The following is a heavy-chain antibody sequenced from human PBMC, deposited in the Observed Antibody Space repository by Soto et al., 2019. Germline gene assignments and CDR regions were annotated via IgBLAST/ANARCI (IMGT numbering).Heavy chain of an antibody. CDR3: AKDLEKHVKDCSGGSCYLGFYYGMDV. D-gene: IGHD2-15*01. CDR2: ISFDGSNK. J-gene: IGHJ6*02. Sequence: PGGSLRLSCAASGFTFSSYGMHWVRQAPGKGLEWVAVISFDGSNKYYADSVKGRFTISRDNSKNTLYLQMNSLRAEDTAVYYCAKDLEKHVKDCSGGSCYLGFYYGMDVWGQGTTVTVSS. CDR1: GFTFSSYG. V-gene: IGHV3-30*18.